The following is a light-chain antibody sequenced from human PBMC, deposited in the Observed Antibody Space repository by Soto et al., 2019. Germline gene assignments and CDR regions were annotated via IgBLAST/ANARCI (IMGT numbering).Light chain of an antibody. Sequence: QSVLTQPPSVSAAPGQKVTISCSGNSSNIGSNYVSWYQQLPGTAPRLLIYDNDKRPSGIPDRFSGSKSGTSATLGITGLETGDEADYYCATWDSILRAGVFGGGTKLTVL. CDR1: SSNIGSNY. CDR3: ATWDSILRAGV. J-gene: IGLJ2*01. V-gene: IGLV1-51*01. CDR2: DND.